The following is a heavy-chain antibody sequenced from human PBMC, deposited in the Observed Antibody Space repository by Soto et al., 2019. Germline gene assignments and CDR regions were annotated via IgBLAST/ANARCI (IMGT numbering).Heavy chain of an antibody. CDR1: GGSISSGGYY. D-gene: IGHD3-3*01. CDR3: ARATHLYDFPVVFDY. J-gene: IGHJ4*02. V-gene: IGHV4-31*03. Sequence: QVQLQESGPGLVKPSQTLSLTCTVSGGSISSGGYYWSWIRQHPGKGLEWIGYIYYSGSTYYNPSLKSRVTLSVDTSKNQFSLKLSSVTAADTAVYYCARATHLYDFPVVFDYWGQGTLVTVSS. CDR2: IYYSGST.